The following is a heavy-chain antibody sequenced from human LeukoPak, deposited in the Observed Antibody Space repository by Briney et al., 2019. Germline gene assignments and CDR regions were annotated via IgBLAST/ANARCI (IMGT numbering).Heavy chain of an antibody. V-gene: IGHV3-11*01. CDR1: GGSISSSRYY. Sequence: LSLTCTVSGGSISSSRYYWGWIRQPPGKGLEWVSYISSSGSTIYYADSVKGRFTISRDNAKNSLYLQMNSLRAEDTAVYYCARSGVLDAFDIWGQGTMVTVSS. D-gene: IGHD2/OR15-2a*01. J-gene: IGHJ3*02. CDR3: ARSGVLDAFDI. CDR2: ISSSGSTI.